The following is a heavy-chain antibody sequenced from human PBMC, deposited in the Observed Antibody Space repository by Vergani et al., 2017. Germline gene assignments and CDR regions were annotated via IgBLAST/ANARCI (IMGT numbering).Heavy chain of an antibody. CDR2: IYYSGST. D-gene: IGHD3-9*01. J-gene: IGHJ5*02. Sequence: QVQLQESGPGLVKPSETLSLTCTVSGGSISSYYWSWIRQPPGKGLEWIGYIYYSGSTNYNPSLKSRVTISVDTSKNQFSLKLSSVTAADTPVYYCARGLKYYDILTGYSRYRWFYPWGQGTLVTVSS. CDR3: ARGLKYYDILTGYSRYRWFYP. V-gene: IGHV4-59*01. CDR1: GGSISSYY.